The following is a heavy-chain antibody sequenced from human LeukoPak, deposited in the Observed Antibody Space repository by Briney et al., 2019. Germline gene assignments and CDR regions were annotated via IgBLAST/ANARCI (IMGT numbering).Heavy chain of an antibody. CDR2: IKEDGSER. CDR3: ARDKASGSSYGSSFHF. D-gene: IGHD1-26*01. CDR1: GFTFNYYW. V-gene: IGHV3-7*01. J-gene: IGHJ3*01. Sequence: PGGSLRLSCAASGFTFNYYWMTWVRQGPGKGLEGGATIKEDGSERYYVKSVKGRFTISRDNAKNSLYLQMNSLRVEDTALYYCARDKASGSSYGSSFHFWGQGTMVTVSS.